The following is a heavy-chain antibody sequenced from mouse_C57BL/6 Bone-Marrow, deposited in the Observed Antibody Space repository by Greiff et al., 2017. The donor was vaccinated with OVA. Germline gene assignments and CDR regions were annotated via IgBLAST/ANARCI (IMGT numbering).Heavy chain of an antibody. D-gene: IGHD2-2*01. Sequence: EVKLVESGGGLVKPGGSLKLSCAASGFTFSDYGMHWVRQAPEKGLEWVAYISSGSSTIYYADTVKGRFTISRDNAKNTLFLQMTSLRSEDTAMYYCARRVTTGDYYAMDYWGQGTSVTVSS. CDR1: GFTFSDYG. V-gene: IGHV5-17*01. CDR2: ISSGSSTI. J-gene: IGHJ4*01. CDR3: ARRVTTGDYYAMDY.